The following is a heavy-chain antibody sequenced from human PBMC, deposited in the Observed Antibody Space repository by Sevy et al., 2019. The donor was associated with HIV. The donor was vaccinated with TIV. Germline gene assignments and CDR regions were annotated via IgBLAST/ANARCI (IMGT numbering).Heavy chain of an antibody. V-gene: IGHV3-23*01. Sequence: GGSLRLSCAASGFTFSKYAMTWVRQAPGKGLEWASAISVSGGFTYYADSVMGRFTTSRDNSKNTLYLQINSLRAEDTAVYYCAKPIGIVSKEYYYYGMDVWGQGTTVTVSS. J-gene: IGHJ6*02. CDR1: GFTFSKYA. D-gene: IGHD1-26*01. CDR2: ISVSGGFT. CDR3: AKPIGIVSKEYYYYGMDV.